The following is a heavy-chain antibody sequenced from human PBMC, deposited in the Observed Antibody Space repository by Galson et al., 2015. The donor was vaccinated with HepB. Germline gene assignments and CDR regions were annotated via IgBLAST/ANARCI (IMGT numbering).Heavy chain of an antibody. J-gene: IGHJ6*02. CDR3: ARVSPDIVVVPAAIRGRYYYYGMDV. D-gene: IGHD2-2*02. V-gene: IGHV3-53*01. CDR1: GFTVSSNY. CDR2: IYSGGST. Sequence: SLRLSCAASGFTVSSNYMSWVRQAPGKGLEWVSVIYSGGSTYYADSVKGRFTISRDNSKNTLYLQMNSLRAEDTAVYYCARVSPDIVVVPAAIRGRYYYYGMDVWGQGTTVTVSS.